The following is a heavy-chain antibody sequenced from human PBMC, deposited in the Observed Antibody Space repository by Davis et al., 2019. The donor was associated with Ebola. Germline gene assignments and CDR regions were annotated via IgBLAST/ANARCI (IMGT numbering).Heavy chain of an antibody. CDR2: IYYSGST. V-gene: IGHV4-39*01. D-gene: IGHD6-25*01. CDR1: GGSISSSSYY. J-gene: IGHJ4*02. CDR3: ARLAAAEGDYFDY. Sequence: GSLRLSCTVSGGSISSSSYYWGWIRQPPGKGLEWIGSIYYSGSTYYNPSLKSRVTISVDTSKNQFSLKLSSVTAADTAVYYCARLAAAEGDYFDYWGQGTLVTVSP.